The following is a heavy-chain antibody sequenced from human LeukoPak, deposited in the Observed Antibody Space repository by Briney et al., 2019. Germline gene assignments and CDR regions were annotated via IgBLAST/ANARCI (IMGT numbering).Heavy chain of an antibody. CDR1: GFTFSSYA. CDR3: ARSRSSSGLLGY. Sequence: GGSLRLSCAASGFTFSSYAMHWVRQAPGKGLEWVAVISHDGSNKYYADSVKGRFTISRDNSKNTLYLQMNSLRAEDTAVFYCARSRSSSGLLGYWGQGTLVTVSS. J-gene: IGHJ4*02. CDR2: ISHDGSNK. V-gene: IGHV3-30-3*01. D-gene: IGHD6-6*01.